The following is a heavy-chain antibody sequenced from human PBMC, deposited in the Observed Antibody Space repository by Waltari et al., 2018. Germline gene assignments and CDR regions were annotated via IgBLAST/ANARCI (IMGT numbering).Heavy chain of an antibody. Sequence: QVQLVQSGAEVKKPGASVKVSCKASGYTFTSYDINWVRQATGQGLEWMGWMNPNSGNTGYAQKFQGRVTMTRNTSISTAYMELSSMRSEDTAVYYCARGYQLVRKELMSYWGQGTLVTVSS. CDR2: MNPNSGNT. J-gene: IGHJ4*02. V-gene: IGHV1-8*01. CDR1: GYTFTSYD. D-gene: IGHD6-13*01. CDR3: ARGYQLVRKELMSY.